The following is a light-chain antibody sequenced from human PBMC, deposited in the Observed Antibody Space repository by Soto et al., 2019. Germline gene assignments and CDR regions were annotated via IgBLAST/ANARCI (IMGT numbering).Light chain of an antibody. Sequence: EIVMTQSPAALSQSPGERATLSCRASQTVSRSLAWYQQKPGQAPRLLIYAASTRATGIPDRFSGSGSGTDFSLTISSLQYEDFVVYYCQQYSDWTPYTFGRGTKLEIK. J-gene: IGKJ2*01. CDR3: QQYSDWTPYT. CDR1: QTVSRS. V-gene: IGKV3D-15*01. CDR2: AAS.